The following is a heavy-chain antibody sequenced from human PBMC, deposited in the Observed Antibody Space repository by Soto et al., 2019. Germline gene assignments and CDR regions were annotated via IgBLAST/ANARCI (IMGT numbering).Heavy chain of an antibody. CDR3: ARGKKGVRTEHFQH. CDR1: GGSFSGYY. V-gene: IGHV4-34*01. Sequence: PSETLSLTCAVYGGSFSGYYWSWIRQPPGKGLEWIGEINHSGSTNYNPSLKSRVTISVDTSKNQFSLKLSSVTAADTAVYYCARGKKGVRTEHFQHWGQGTLVTVSS. J-gene: IGHJ1*01. CDR2: INHSGST. D-gene: IGHD3-10*02.